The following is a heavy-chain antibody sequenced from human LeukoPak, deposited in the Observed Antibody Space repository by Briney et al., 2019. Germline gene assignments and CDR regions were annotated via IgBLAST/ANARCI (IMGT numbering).Heavy chain of an antibody. CDR3: ARDPQNPEYQPLETNWFDP. Sequence: ASVKVSCKASGGTFSSYAISWVRQAPGQGLEWMGGIIPILGTANYAQKFQGRVTITADESTSTAYMELSSLRSEDTAVYYCARDPQNPEYQPLETNWFDPWGQGTLVTVSS. D-gene: IGHD2-2*01. V-gene: IGHV1-69*13. J-gene: IGHJ5*02. CDR1: GGTFSSYA. CDR2: IIPILGTA.